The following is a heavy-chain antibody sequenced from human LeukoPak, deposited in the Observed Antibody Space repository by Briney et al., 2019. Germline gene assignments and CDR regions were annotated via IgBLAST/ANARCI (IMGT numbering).Heavy chain of an antibody. CDR1: GGSISSYY. J-gene: IGHJ4*02. CDR2: IYTSGST. Sequence: PSETLSLTCTVSGGSISSYYWSWIRQPAGKGLEWIGRIYTSGSTNYNPSLKSRVTMSVDTSKNQFSLKLSSVTAADTAVYYCASEGWELLSYYFDYWGQGTLVTVSS. CDR3: ASEGWELLSYYFDY. D-gene: IGHD1-26*01. V-gene: IGHV4-4*07.